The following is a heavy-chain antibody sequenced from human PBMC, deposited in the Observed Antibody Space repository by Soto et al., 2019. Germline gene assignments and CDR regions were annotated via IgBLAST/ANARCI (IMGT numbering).Heavy chain of an antibody. CDR1: GGTFSSYA. D-gene: IGHD3-22*01. J-gene: IGHJ5*02. V-gene: IGHV1-69*13. CDR3: AGDGLSYYDSSGSQGP. Sequence: ASVKVSCKASGGTFSSYAISWVRQAPGQGLEWMGGIIPIFGTANYAQKFQGRVTITADESTSTAYMELSSLRSEDTAVYYCAGDGLSYYDSSGSQGPWGQGTLVTVSS. CDR2: IIPIFGTA.